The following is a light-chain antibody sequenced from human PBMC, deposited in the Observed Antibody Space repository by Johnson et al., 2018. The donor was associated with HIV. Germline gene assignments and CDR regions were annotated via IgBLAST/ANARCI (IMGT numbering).Light chain of an antibody. CDR3: GTWDSSLSALYV. Sequence: QSVLTQPPSVSAAPGQKVTISCSGSSSNIGNNYVSWYQQLPGTAPKLLIYENNKRPSGIPDRFSGSQSGTSATLGITGLQTGDEADYYCGTWDSSLSALYVFGTGTKVTVL. J-gene: IGLJ1*01. CDR2: ENN. V-gene: IGLV1-51*02. CDR1: SSNIGNNY.